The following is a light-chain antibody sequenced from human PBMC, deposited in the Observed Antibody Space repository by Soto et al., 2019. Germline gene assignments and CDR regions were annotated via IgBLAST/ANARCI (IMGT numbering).Light chain of an antibody. CDR2: GAS. CDR1: QSVTSNY. CDR3: QQSGGSPIT. J-gene: IGKJ5*01. Sequence: EIVLTQSPGTLSLSPGERATLSCRASQSVTSNYLAWYQQKPGQAPRLLIYGASSRATGIPDRFSGSGSGTDFTLTISRLEPEDFAVYYCQQSGGSPITFGQGTRVEIK. V-gene: IGKV3-20*01.